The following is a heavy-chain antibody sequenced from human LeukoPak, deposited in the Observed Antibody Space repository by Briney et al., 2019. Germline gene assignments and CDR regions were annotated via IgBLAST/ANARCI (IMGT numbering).Heavy chain of an antibody. CDR3: ARVNYGDYFDY. D-gene: IGHD4-17*01. J-gene: IGHJ4*02. Sequence: GGSLRLSCAASGFTFSSYWMHWVRQAPGKGLVWVSRINSDGSSTSYADSVKGRFTISRDNAKNSLYLQMNSLRAEDTAVYYCARVNYGDYFDYWGRGTLVTVSS. CDR1: GFTFSSYW. V-gene: IGHV3-74*01. CDR2: INSDGSST.